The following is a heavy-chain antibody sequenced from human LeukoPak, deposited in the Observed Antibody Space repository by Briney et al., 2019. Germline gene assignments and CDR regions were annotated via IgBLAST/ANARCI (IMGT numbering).Heavy chain of an antibody. J-gene: IGHJ4*02. Sequence: PSETLSLTCSVSGGSISSNTYFWGWIRQPPGKGLEWIGSIYYTGSTYYNPSLKSRVTIAVDTSKNQFSLRLSSVTAADTAVYYCARDGGFGEPNLTAYFDYWGQGTLVTVSS. CDR1: GGSISSNTYF. CDR2: IYYTGST. V-gene: IGHV4-39*07. CDR3: ARDGGFGEPNLTAYFDY. D-gene: IGHD3-10*01.